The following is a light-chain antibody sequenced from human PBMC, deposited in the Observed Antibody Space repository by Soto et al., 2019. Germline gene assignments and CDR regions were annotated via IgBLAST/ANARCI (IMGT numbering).Light chain of an antibody. CDR2: DVS. J-gene: IGLJ3*02. CDR1: SSDVGGYNY. CDR3: CSYAGSYTSWV. V-gene: IGLV2-11*01. Sequence: QSVLTQPRSVSGSPGQSVTISCTGTSSDVGGYNYVSWYQQYSSKAPKLVIYDVSKRPSGVPDRFSGSKSDNTASLTISGLQAEDEADYYCCSYAGSYTSWVFGGGTKLTVL.